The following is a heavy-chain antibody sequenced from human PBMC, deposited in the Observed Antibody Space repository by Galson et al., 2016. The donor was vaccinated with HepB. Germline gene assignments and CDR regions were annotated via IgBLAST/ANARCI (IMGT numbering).Heavy chain of an antibody. V-gene: IGHV4-59*01. CDR1: GGSIRGSY. CDR3: ARALGSSWLYYYYGLDV. J-gene: IGHJ6*02. Sequence: SETLSLTCSVSGGSIRGSYWSWIRQPPGKGLEWIGYVFYSGSTNYNPSLKSRLTISLDASKNQVSLILTSVTATDSAVYYCARALGSSWLYYYYGLDVWGPGTTVTVSS. CDR2: VFYSGST. D-gene: IGHD6-13*01.